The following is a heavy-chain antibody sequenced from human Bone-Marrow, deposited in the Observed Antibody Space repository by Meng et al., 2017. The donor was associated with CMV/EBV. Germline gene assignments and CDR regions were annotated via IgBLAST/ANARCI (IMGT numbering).Heavy chain of an antibody. CDR1: GFTFSSYG. V-gene: IGHV3-30*02. D-gene: IGHD6-13*01. CDR3: ARGGIAAAGTHYYGMDV. CDR2: IRYDGSNK. Sequence: GESLKISCAASGFTFSSYGMHWVRQAPGKGLEWVAFIRYDGSNKYYADSVKGRFTISRDNAKNSLYLQMNSLRAEDTAVYYCARGGIAAAGTHYYGMDVWGQGTTVTVSS. J-gene: IGHJ6*02.